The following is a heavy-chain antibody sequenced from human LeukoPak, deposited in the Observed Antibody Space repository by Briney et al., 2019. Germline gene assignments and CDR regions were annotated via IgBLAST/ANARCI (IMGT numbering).Heavy chain of an antibody. CDR1: GFTFSSYA. CDR2: ISGSGGST. J-gene: IGHJ4*02. D-gene: IGHD2-2*01. CDR3: AKGPGIVVPAGFFDY. V-gene: IGHV3-23*01. Sequence: SGGSLRLSCAASGFTFSSYAMSWVRQAPGKGLEWVSGISGSGGSTYYADSVKGRFTISRDNSKNTLYLQMNSLRAEDTAVYYCAKGPGIVVPAGFFDYWGQGTLVTVSS.